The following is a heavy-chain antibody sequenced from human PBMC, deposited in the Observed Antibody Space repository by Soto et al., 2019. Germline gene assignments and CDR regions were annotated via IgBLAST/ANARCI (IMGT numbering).Heavy chain of an antibody. CDR2: INYRGST. Sequence: PSETLSLTCAVYGGSFSGYYWSWLRQPPGKGLEWIGGINYRGSTNSNPSLQSRVTISVDTSKNQFSLKLRSVAAADTAVYYCAKNKVDMATFYRYYAVDVCVQGTTVTV. D-gene: IGHD5-12*01. V-gene: IGHV4-34*01. CDR1: GGSFSGYY. J-gene: IGHJ6*02. CDR3: AKNKVDMATFYRYYAVDV.